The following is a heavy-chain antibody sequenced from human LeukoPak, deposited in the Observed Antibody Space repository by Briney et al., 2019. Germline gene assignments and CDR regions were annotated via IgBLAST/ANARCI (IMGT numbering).Heavy chain of an antibody. Sequence: GGSLRLSCAASGFTFSSYSMNWVRQAPGKGLEWVSSISSSRSYIYYADSVKGGFTISRNNTKNSLYLQMNSLRAEDTAVYYCARACGVLINGTGCFDYWGQGTLVTVSS. J-gene: IGHJ4*02. CDR2: ISSSRSYI. CDR1: GFTFSSYS. D-gene: IGHD2-8*01. V-gene: IGHV3-21*01. CDR3: ARACGVLINGTGCFDY.